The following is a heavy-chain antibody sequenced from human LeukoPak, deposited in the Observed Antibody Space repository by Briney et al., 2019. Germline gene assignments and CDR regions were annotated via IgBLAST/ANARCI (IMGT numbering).Heavy chain of an antibody. D-gene: IGHD1-14*01. Sequence: SETLPLNCSVSGVSISGNPFFWGWVRQPPGKGLEWIASVYYTGTPYYNPSLRGRVTIAIDSSGHHFSLALSSLSAADTAVYFCARHERGIDSLNIWGQGTMITVAS. CDR2: VYYTGTP. CDR1: GVSISGNPFF. J-gene: IGHJ3*02. V-gene: IGHV4-39*01. CDR3: ARHERGIDSLNI.